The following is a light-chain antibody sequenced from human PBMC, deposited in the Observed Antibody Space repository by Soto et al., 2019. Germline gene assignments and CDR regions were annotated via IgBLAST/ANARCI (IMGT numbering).Light chain of an antibody. CDR3: QQTYSTPWT. Sequence: EIVMTQSPDTLSVSPGEGATLSCRVSQSIRSNLAWYQQRPGQAPRLLMYGASTRAEGIPARFTGSGSGTEFTLTISSLQPEDFATYYCQQTYSTPWTFGQGTKVEVK. CDR2: GAS. V-gene: IGKV3-15*01. J-gene: IGKJ1*01. CDR1: QSIRSN.